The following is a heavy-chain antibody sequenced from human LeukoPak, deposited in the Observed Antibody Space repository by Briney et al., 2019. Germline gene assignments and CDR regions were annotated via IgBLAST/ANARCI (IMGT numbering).Heavy chain of an antibody. Sequence: GGSLRLSCVGSGFTFSGFWMSWVRQAPGKGLEWVSGMSGSGGSTYYADSVKGRFTISRDNSKNTLYLQMNSLRAEDTAVYYCARDITVTTGIGPDYYYYYMDVWGKGTTVTVSS. CDR1: GFTFSGFW. V-gene: IGHV3-23*01. CDR2: MSGSGGST. D-gene: IGHD4-17*01. J-gene: IGHJ6*03. CDR3: ARDITVTTGIGPDYYYYYMDV.